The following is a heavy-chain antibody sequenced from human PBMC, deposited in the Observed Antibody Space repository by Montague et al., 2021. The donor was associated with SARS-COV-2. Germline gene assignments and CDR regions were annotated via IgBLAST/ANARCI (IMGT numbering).Heavy chain of an antibody. D-gene: IGHD2-2*02. J-gene: IGHJ6*03. Sequence: SETLSLTCAVYGGSFSGYSWSWIRQPPGKGLEWIGQIYHSGSTNXNPSLKSRVTISADTSKNQFSLKLSSVTAADTALYYCRVVPAGIPKGPNFYYMDVWGKGTTVTVS. V-gene: IGHV4-34*03. CDR1: GGSFSGYS. CDR3: RVVPAGIPKGPNFYYMDV. CDR2: IYHSGST.